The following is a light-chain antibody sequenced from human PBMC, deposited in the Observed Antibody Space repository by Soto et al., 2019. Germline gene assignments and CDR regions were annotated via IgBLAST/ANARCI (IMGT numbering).Light chain of an antibody. J-gene: IGLJ1*01. CDR3: TSFTTSDTFV. CDR1: SNDVGHFNY. V-gene: IGLV2-14*03. Sequence: QSVLAQPASVSGSPGQSITISCTGTSNDVGHFNYVSWFQQHPGKAPKLLIFDVNNWPSGVSDRFSGSKSGNMASLTISGLQPEDEADYYCTSFTTSDTFVFGSGTKLTVL. CDR2: DVN.